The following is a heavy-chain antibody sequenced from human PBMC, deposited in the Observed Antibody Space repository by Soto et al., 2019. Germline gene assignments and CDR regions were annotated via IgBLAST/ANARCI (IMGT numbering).Heavy chain of an antibody. CDR1: GFIFSNYY. CDR3: AKGSRITIFGVVIPNPRYYFDY. J-gene: IGHJ4*02. CDR2: ISGRGGST. D-gene: IGHD3-3*01. V-gene: IGHV3-23*01. Sequence: PGGSLRLSCAASGFIFSNYYMGWVRQAPGKGLEWVSPISGRGGSTNYADAAKGRFTISRDNSKNTLYLQMNSLRAEDTAVYYCAKGSRITIFGVVIPNPRYYFDYWGQGTLVTVSS.